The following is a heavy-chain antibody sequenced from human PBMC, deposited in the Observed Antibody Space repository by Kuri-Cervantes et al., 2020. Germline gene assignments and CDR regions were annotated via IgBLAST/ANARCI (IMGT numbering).Heavy chain of an antibody. CDR1: GFTFSGSA. D-gene: IGHD3-3*01. CDR3: TLPFYDFWSGYRDWWFDP. J-gene: IGHJ5*02. CDR2: IRSKPNSYAT. Sequence: GESLKISCAASGFTFSGSAMHWVRQAPGKGLEGVGRIRSKPNSYATAYAASVKGRFTISRDDSKNTAYLQMNSLKTEDTAVYYCTLPFYDFWSGYRDWWFDPWGQGTLVTVSS. V-gene: IGHV3-73*01.